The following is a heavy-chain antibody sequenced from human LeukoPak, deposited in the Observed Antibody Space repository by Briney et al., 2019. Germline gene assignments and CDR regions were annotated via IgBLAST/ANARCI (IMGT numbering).Heavy chain of an antibody. CDR1: GYTFTSYY. CDR3: ATDLRINHDYVWGSYRYFS. J-gene: IGHJ5*02. CDR2: INPSGGST. V-gene: IGHV1-46*01. D-gene: IGHD3-16*02. Sequence: DSVKVSCKASGYTFTSYYMHWVRQAPGQGLEWMGIINPSGGSTSYAQKFQGRVTMTRDTSTSTVYMELSSLRSEDTAVYYCATDLRINHDYVWGSYRYFSWGQGTLVTVSS.